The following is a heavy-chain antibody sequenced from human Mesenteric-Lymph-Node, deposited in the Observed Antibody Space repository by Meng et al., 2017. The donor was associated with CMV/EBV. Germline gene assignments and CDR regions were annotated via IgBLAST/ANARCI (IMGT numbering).Heavy chain of an antibody. Sequence: GGSLRLSCAASGFTFDDYAMHWVRQPPGKGLEWISFISWDGTSTYYADSVRGRFTISRDNAKSSLYLQMNSLRAEDTAVYYCARATYSGYATSDYWGQGTLVTVSS. J-gene: IGHJ4*02. CDR1: GFTFDDYA. CDR2: ISWDGTST. D-gene: IGHD2-2*01. V-gene: IGHV3-43D*03. CDR3: ARATYSGYATSDY.